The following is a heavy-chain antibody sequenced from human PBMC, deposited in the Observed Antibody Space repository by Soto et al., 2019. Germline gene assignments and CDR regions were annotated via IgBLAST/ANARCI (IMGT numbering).Heavy chain of an antibody. V-gene: IGHV1-8*01. Sequence: ASVKVSCKASGYTFTSYDINWVRQATGQGLEWLGWMNPNNGNTGYAQKFQGRVTMTRDTSISTAYMELSSLRSDDTAVYYCARGKVVSGWQHFDDWGQGTLVTVSS. CDR1: GYTFTSYD. CDR2: MNPNNGNT. D-gene: IGHD6-19*01. CDR3: ARGKVVSGWQHFDD. J-gene: IGHJ4*02.